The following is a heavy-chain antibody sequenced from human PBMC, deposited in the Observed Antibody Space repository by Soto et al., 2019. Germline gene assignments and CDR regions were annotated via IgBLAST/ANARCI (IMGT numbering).Heavy chain of an antibody. CDR3: ARDPGVTVTAYYFDY. CDR1: GYTFTSYG. Sequence: QVQLVQSGAEVKKPGASVKVSCKASGYTFTSYGISWVRQAPGQGLEWMGWISAYNGNTNYAQKLQGRVTMTTDTATSTAYMELRSLRSDDTAVDYCARDPGVTVTAYYFDYWGQGTLVTVSS. CDR2: ISAYNGNT. D-gene: IGHD4-17*01. V-gene: IGHV1-18*01. J-gene: IGHJ4*02.